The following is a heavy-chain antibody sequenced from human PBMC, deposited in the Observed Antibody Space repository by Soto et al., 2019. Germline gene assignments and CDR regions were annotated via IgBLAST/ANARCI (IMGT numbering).Heavy chain of an antibody. D-gene: IGHD2-15*01. V-gene: IGHV1-69*01. CDR1: GGTFSSYA. Sequence: QVQLVQSGAEVKKPGSSVKVSCKASGGTFSSYAISWVRQAPGQGLEWMGGIIPIFGTANYAQKFQGRVTITADESTSTAYMELSSLSSEDTGVYYCARTPVGYCSGGSCYSGSSYYDGMDVWGQGTTVTVSS. CDR3: ARTPVGYCSGGSCYSGSSYYDGMDV. J-gene: IGHJ6*02. CDR2: IIPIFGTA.